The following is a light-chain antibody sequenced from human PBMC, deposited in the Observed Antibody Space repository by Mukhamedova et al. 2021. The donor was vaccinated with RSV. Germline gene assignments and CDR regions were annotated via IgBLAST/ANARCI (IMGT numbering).Light chain of an antibody. J-gene: IGLJ1*01. CDR2: DVS. V-gene: IGLV2-14*03. Sequence: APKLMIYDVSKRPSGVSNRFSGSKSGNTASLTISGLQAEDEADYYCSSYTSSSIYYVFGTGTKV. CDR3: SSYTSSSIYYV.